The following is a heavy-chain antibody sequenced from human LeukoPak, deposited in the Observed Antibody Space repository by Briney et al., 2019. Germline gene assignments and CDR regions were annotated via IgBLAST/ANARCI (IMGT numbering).Heavy chain of an antibody. V-gene: IGHV3-23*01. CDR1: GFAFSSHA. CDR2: TCVGGGDT. Sequence: GGSLRLSCAASGFAFSSHAMSWVRQAPGKGLEWVSGTCVGGGDTYYADSVKGRFTISRDNSKNTLYLLMNSLRAEDTAIYYCAKELYYYDSSGSFDYWGQGTLVAVSS. CDR3: AKELYYYDSSGSFDY. J-gene: IGHJ4*02. D-gene: IGHD3-22*01.